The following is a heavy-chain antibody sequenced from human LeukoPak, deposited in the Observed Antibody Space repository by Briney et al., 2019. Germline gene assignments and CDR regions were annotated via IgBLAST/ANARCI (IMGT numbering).Heavy chain of an antibody. CDR1: GYTLTELS. D-gene: IGHD2-2*02. J-gene: IGHJ5*02. CDR2: ISAYNGIT. Sequence: ASVKVSCKVSGYTLTELSMHWVRQAPGQGLEWMGWISAYNGITNYAQKLQGRVTMTTDTSTSTAYMELRSLRSDDTAVYYCARVGCSSTSCYKGWFDPWGQGTLVTVSS. V-gene: IGHV1-18*01. CDR3: ARVGCSSTSCYKGWFDP.